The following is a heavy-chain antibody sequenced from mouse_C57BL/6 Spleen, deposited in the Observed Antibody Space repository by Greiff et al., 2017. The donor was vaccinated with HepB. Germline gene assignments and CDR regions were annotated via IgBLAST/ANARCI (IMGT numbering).Heavy chain of an antibody. CDR3: ARGGLAGTFAY. V-gene: IGHV1-19*01. D-gene: IGHD4-1*01. CDR1: GYTFTDYY. Sequence: DVQLQESGPVLVKPGASVKMSCKASGYTFTDYYMNWVKQSHGKSLEWIGVINPYNGGTSYNQKFKGKATLTVDKSSSTAYMELNSLTSEDSAVYYCARGGLAGTFAYWGQGTLVTVSA. J-gene: IGHJ3*01. CDR2: INPYNGGT.